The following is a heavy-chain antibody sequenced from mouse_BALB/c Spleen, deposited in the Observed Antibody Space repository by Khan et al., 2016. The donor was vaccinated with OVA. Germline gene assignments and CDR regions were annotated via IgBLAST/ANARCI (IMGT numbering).Heavy chain of an antibody. V-gene: IGHV3-2*02. D-gene: IGHD1-1*01. CDR1: GYSITSDCA. CDR3: ARSVTITTVVATDFDC. J-gene: IGHJ2*01. CDR2: ISYSGRT. Sequence: VQLKESGPGLVKPSQSLSLTYTVTGYSITSDCAWNWIRQFPGNKLEWMGYISYSGRTRYNPSLKSRISIPRDTSQNQYFLQCNTVTTEYTAKYYCARSVTITTVVATDFDCWGQGTTLTVSS.